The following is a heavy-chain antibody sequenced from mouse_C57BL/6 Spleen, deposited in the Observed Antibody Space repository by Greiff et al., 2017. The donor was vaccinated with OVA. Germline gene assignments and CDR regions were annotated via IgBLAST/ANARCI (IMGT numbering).Heavy chain of an antibody. Sequence: QVQLQQPGAELVKPGASVKLSCKASGYTFTSYWMHWVKQRPGRGLEWIGEIDPSDSYTNYNQKFKGKSTLTVDKSSSTAYMQLRSLTSEDSAVDYCAAIYYGTSWFDYWGQGTLVTVSA. CDR2: IDPSDSYT. CDR3: AAIYYGTSWFDY. D-gene: IGHD2-1*01. J-gene: IGHJ3*01. CDR1: GYTFTSYW. V-gene: IGHV1-69*01.